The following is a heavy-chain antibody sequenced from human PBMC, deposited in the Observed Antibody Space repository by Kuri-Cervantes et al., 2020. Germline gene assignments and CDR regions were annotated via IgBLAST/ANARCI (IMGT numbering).Heavy chain of an antibody. Sequence: SVKVSCKASGGTFSSYAISWVRQAPGQGLEWMGGIIPIFGTANYAQKLQGRVTMTTDTSTSTAYMELRSLRSDDTAVYYCARDLEISEELLWLGEFPNWFDPWGQGTLVTVSS. CDR2: IIPIFGTA. CDR1: GGTFSSYA. CDR3: ARDLEISEELLWLGEFPNWFDP. D-gene: IGHD3-10*01. V-gene: IGHV1-69*05. J-gene: IGHJ5*02.